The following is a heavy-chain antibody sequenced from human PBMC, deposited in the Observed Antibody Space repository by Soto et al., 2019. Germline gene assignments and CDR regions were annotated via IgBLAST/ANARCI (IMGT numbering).Heavy chain of an antibody. Sequence: KPSETLSLTCSVSGGSIRRSTYYWGWIRQPPGSGLEWIAIIYDNGKTYYNPSLRSRVTISVDTSKNQFSLKLTSVTAADTAVYYCARHATRDDWLHPWGQGTRVSVSS. D-gene: IGHD2-21*02. J-gene: IGHJ5*02. V-gene: IGHV4-39*01. CDR2: IYDNGKT. CDR3: ARHATRDDWLHP. CDR1: GGSIRRSTYY.